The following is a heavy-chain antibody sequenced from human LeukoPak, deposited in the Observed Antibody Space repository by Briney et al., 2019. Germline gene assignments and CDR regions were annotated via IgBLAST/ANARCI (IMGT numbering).Heavy chain of an antibody. CDR2: IFQSGST. J-gene: IGHJ4*02. CDR1: GGSITNGGYS. CDR3: ARSPGYYYGSDSFYKYYFDY. D-gene: IGHD3-10*01. Sequence: SESLSLTCTVSGGSITNGGYSWSWIRQPLGKGLEWIGYIFQSGSTNYNPSLKGRVTMSVDRSMNQFSLRLTSVTAADTAVYYCARSPGYYYGSDSFYKYYFDYWGQGALVTVSS. V-gene: IGHV4-30-2*01.